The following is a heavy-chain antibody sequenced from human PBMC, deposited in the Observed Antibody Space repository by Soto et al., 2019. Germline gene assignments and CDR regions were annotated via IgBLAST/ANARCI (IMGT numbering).Heavy chain of an antibody. CDR3: ARDLGYCSGGSCYYYYGMDV. V-gene: IGHV3-21*04. D-gene: IGHD2-15*01. CDR1: GFTFNSYS. CDR2: ISSANAYI. J-gene: IGHJ6*02. Sequence: GGSLRLSCVASGFTFNSYSMNWVRQAPGKGLEWVSSISSANAYIYYADSVKGRFTISRDNARNSLYLQMNSLRAEDTAVYYCARDLGYCSGGSCYYYYGMDVWGQGTTVTVSS.